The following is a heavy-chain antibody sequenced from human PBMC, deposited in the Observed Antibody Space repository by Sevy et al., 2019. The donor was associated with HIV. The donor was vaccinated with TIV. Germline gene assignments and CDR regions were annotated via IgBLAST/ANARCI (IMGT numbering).Heavy chain of an antibody. D-gene: IGHD3-22*01. J-gene: IGHJ4*02. Sequence: GESLKISGKGSGYSFTSYWISWVRQMPGKGLEWMGRIDPSDSYTNYSPSFQGHVTISADKSISTAYLQWSSLKASDTAMYYCARYASSGYYFSSSDYWGQGTLVTVSS. CDR2: IDPSDSYT. CDR3: ARYASSGYYFSSSDY. V-gene: IGHV5-10-1*01. CDR1: GYSFTSYW.